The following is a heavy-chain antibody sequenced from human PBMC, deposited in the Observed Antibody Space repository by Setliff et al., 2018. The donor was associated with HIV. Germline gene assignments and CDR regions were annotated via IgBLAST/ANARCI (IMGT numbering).Heavy chain of an antibody. D-gene: IGHD4-17*01. CDR2: IYYSGST. CDR3: ARQKTVTTYFDY. CDR1: GGSIRSSSSY. J-gene: IGHJ4*02. Sequence: SETLSLTCTVSGGSIRSSSSYWGWIRQPPGKGLEWIGIIYYSGSTYYKPSLKSRVTISVDTSKNQFSLKLNSVTAADTAVYYCARQKTVTTYFDYWGQGTLVTVSS. V-gene: IGHV4-39*01.